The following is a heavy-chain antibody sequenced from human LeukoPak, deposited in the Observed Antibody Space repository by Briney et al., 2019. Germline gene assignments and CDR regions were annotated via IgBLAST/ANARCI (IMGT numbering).Heavy chain of an antibody. CDR2: IYYSGST. Sequence: PSETLSLTCTVSGGSTSSYYWSWIRQPPGKGLEWIGYIYYSGSTNYNPSLKSRVTISVDTSKNQFSLKLSSVTAADTAVYYCARDAAAAGIGYWGQGTLVTVSS. V-gene: IGHV4-59*12. D-gene: IGHD6-13*01. J-gene: IGHJ4*02. CDR3: ARDAAAAGIGY. CDR1: GGSTSSYY.